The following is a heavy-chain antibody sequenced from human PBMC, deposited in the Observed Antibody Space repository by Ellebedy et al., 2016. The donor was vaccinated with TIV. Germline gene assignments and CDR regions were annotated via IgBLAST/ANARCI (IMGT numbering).Heavy chain of an antibody. CDR3: ARDGARTLGYYYYGMDV. CDR1: GFTVSSNY. V-gene: IGHV3-53*01. CDR2: IYSGGST. Sequence: GGSLRLXCAASGFTVSSNYMSWVRQAPGKGLEWVSVIYSGGSTYYADSVKGRFTISRDNSKNTLYLQMNSLRAEGTAVYYCARDGARTLGYYYYGMDVWGQGTTVTVSS. J-gene: IGHJ6*02. D-gene: IGHD1-26*01.